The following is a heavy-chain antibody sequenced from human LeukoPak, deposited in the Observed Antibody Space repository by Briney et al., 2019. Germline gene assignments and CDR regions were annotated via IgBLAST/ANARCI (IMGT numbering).Heavy chain of an antibody. J-gene: IGHJ4*02. Sequence: GGSLRLSCAASGFTFSSYGMHWVRQAPGKGLEWVANIHPDGGTKNYVDSVKGRFTISRDNAANSLYLQMNGLRAEDSAVYYCASTFPYCSGGTCALGGQGTLVTVSS. CDR3: ASTFPYCSGGTCAL. CDR2: IHPDGGTK. D-gene: IGHD2-15*01. CDR1: GFTFSSYG. V-gene: IGHV3-7*01.